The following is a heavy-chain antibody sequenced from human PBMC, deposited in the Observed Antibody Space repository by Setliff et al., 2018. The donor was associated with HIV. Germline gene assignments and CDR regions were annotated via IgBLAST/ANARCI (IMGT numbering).Heavy chain of an antibody. V-gene: IGHV1-3*04. CDR3: AKGGDRAMINFDH. Sequence: ASVKVSCKTTGYTFSTYPMHWVRQAPGQRLEWMGWINTGNDNTRYSQKFQGRVTITRDTSASTAYMELSSLTSEDTAVYYCAKGGDRAMINFDHWGQGTLVTVPQ. CDR1: GYTFSTYP. J-gene: IGHJ4*02. D-gene: IGHD5-18*01. CDR2: INTGNDNT.